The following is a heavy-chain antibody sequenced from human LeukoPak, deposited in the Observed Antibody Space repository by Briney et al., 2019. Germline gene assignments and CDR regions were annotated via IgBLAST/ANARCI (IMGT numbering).Heavy chain of an antibody. V-gene: IGHV3-30*02. Sequence: GGSLRLSCAASGFTFSIYGMHWVRQAPGKGLEWVTFIRSDGSKTHYADSVKGRFTISRDNSKNTLYLQMNSLRAEDTAVYYCAKHRRYYDSSGCSIWGQGTMVTVSS. J-gene: IGHJ3*02. CDR1: GFTFSIYG. D-gene: IGHD3-22*01. CDR3: AKHRRYYDSSGCSI. CDR2: IRSDGSKT.